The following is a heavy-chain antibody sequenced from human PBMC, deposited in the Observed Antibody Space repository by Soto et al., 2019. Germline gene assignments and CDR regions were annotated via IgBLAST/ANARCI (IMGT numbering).Heavy chain of an antibody. V-gene: IGHV1-69*13. D-gene: IGHD3-9*01. CDR3: AKTTYYDILTGGTLYYYYYGMDV. J-gene: IGHJ6*02. CDR1: GGTFSSYA. CDR2: IIPIFGTA. Sequence: ASVKVSCKASGGTFSSYAISWVRQALGQGLEWMGGIIPIFGTANYAQKFQGRVTITADESTSTAYMELSSLRSEDTAVYYCAKTTYYDILTGGTLYYYYYGMDVWGQGTTVTVSS.